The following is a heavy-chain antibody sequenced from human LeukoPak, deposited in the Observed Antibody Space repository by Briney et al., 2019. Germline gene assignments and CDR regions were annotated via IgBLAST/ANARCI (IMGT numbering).Heavy chain of an antibody. CDR3: ARASRDAIAVAGTGNGFDP. V-gene: IGHV4-34*01. CDR2: INHSGST. CDR1: GGSFSGYY. D-gene: IGHD6-19*01. Sequence: SETLSLTCAVYGGSFSGYYWSWIRQPPGKGLEWIGEINHSGSTNYNPSLKSRVTISVDTSKNQFSLKLSSVTAADTAVYYCARASRDAIAVAGTGNGFDPWGQGTLVTVSS. J-gene: IGHJ5*02.